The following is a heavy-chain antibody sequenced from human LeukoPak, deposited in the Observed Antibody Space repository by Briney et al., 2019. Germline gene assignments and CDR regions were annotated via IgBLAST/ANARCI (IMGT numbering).Heavy chain of an antibody. D-gene: IGHD4-17*01. CDR2: IWYDGSNK. V-gene: IGHV3-33*01. Sequence: GRSLRLSCAASGFTFSSYGMHWVRQAPGKGLEWVGIIWYDGSNKYYADSVKGRFTISRDNSKNTLYLQMNSLRAEDTAVYYCARSYGDYVFDAFDIWGQGTMVTVSS. J-gene: IGHJ3*02. CDR1: GFTFSSYG. CDR3: ARSYGDYVFDAFDI.